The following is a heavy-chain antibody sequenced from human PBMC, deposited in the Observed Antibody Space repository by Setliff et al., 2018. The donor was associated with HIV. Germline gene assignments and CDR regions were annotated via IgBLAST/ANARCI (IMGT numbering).Heavy chain of an antibody. V-gene: IGHV1-69*06. Sequence: SVKVSCKASGYTFTSSDISWVRQAPGQGLEWVGGIIPIFGTANYAQKFQGRVTITADKSTNTAFMELSSLRSEDTAVYYCARLRGRIVVPSAMPSWGQGTLVTVSS. CDR1: GYTFTSSD. CDR3: ARLRGRIVVPSAMPS. CDR2: IIPIFGTA. D-gene: IGHD2-2*01. J-gene: IGHJ5*02.